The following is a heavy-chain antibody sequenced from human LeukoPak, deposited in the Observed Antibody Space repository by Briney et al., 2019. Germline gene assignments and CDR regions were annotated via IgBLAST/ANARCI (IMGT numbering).Heavy chain of an antibody. CDR2: INTNTGNP. Sequence: ASVKVSCKASGYTFTGYYMHWVRQAPGQGLEWMGWINTNTGNPTYAQGFTGRFVFSLDTSVSTAYLQISSLKAEDTAVYYCAREVNTAMEYYFDYWGQGTLVTVSS. D-gene: IGHD5-18*01. V-gene: IGHV7-4-1*02. CDR3: AREVNTAMEYYFDY. CDR1: GYTFTGYY. J-gene: IGHJ4*02.